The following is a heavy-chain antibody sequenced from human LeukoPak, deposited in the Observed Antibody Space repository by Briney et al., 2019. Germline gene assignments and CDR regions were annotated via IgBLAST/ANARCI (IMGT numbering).Heavy chain of an antibody. CDR2: ISGSGGST. V-gene: IGHV3-23*01. J-gene: IGHJ4*02. D-gene: IGHD4-17*01. CDR1: GFTFSSYA. CDR3: AKHQDYGGLIDY. Sequence: GGSLRLSCAAPGFTFSSYAMSWVRQAPGKGLEWVSAISGSGGSTYYADSVKGRFTISRDNSKNTLFLQMNSLRAEDTALYYCAKHQDYGGLIDYWGQGTLVTVSS.